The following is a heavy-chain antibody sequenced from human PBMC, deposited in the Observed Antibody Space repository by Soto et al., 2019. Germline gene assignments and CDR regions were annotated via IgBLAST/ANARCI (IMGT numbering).Heavy chain of an antibody. CDR1: GFTFSSYS. J-gene: IGHJ6*02. Sequence: GGSLRLSCAASGFTFSSYSMNWVRQAPGKGLEWVSYISSSSSTIYYADSVKGRFTISRDNAKNSLYLQMNSLRSDDTAVYYCARDCSGGGCFSDHHFYYGMDVWGQGTTVTVSS. V-gene: IGHV3-48*01. CDR3: ARDCSGGGCFSDHHFYYGMDV. D-gene: IGHD2-15*01. CDR2: ISSSSSTI.